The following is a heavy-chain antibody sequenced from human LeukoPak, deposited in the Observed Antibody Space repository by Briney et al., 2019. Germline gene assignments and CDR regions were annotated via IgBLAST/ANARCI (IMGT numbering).Heavy chain of an antibody. CDR2: VHYSGTT. CDR3: ARSHYYYMDV. V-gene: IGHV4-39*07. CDR1: GDSISSSTYY. Sequence: SETLSLTCSVSGDSISSSTYYWGWIRQPPGKGLEWIGSVHYSGTTYYNPSLKSRVTISVDTSKNQFSLKLSSVTAADTAVYYCARSHYYYMDVWGKGTTVTVSS. J-gene: IGHJ6*03.